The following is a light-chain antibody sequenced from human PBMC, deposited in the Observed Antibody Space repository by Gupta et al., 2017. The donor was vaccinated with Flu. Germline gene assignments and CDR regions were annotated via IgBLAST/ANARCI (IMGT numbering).Light chain of an antibody. V-gene: IGKV1-39*01. J-gene: IGKJ1*01. CDR3: QQSFSDHGT. CDR2: TAS. Sequence: PSSLSASVGDRVTITCRASQLISTYLNWYQQKAGQVPKLLIYTASTLQSGVPPRFSGSGSGTDFTLTIDSLQPEDFATYYCQQSFSDHGTFGPGTRVEVK. CDR1: QLISTY.